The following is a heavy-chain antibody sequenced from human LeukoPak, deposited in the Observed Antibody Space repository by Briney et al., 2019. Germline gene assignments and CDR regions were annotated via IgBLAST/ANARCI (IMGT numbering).Heavy chain of an antibody. CDR2: INPNSGGT. CDR3: ARPNCSGGSCYGWLGY. Sequence: ASVKVSCKASGYTFTSYDINWVRQATGQGLEWMGWINPNSGGTNYAQKFQGRVTMTRDTSISTAYMELSRLRSDDTAVYYCARPNCSGGSCYGWLGYWGQGTLVTVSS. V-gene: IGHV1-2*02. CDR1: GYTFTSYD. J-gene: IGHJ4*02. D-gene: IGHD2-15*01.